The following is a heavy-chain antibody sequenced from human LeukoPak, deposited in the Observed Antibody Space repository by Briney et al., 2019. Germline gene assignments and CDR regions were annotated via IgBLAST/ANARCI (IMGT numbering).Heavy chain of an antibody. J-gene: IGHJ4*02. CDR2: INWYGGST. CDR1: GFTFDDYG. Sequence: GGSLRLSCAASGFTFDDYGLSWVRQAPGKGLEWVSTINWYGGSTGYADSVKGRFTISRDNAKNSLYLQMNSLRAEDTALYYCARVSDISVAAYFDYWGQGTLVTVSS. V-gene: IGHV3-20*04. CDR3: ARVSDISVAAYFDY. D-gene: IGHD6-19*01.